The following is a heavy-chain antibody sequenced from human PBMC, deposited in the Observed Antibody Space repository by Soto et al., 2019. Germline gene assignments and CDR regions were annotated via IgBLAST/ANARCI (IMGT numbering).Heavy chain of an antibody. D-gene: IGHD3-10*01. CDR1: GGTFSSYA. Sequence: ASVKVSCKASGGTFSSYAINWVRQAPGQGLEWMGGIIPIFGTTNYAQKFQGRVTITADESMTTAYIELDSLTSEDTALYFCASSHGSGSYGSFDHWGQGSLVTVSS. CDR2: IIPIFGTT. J-gene: IGHJ5*02. CDR3: ASSHGSGSYGSFDH. V-gene: IGHV1-69*13.